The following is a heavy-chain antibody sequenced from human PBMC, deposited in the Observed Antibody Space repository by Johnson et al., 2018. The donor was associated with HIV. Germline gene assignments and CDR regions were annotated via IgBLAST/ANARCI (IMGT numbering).Heavy chain of an antibody. CDR2: ITWNSAGI. V-gene: IGHV3-NL1*01. D-gene: IGHD4-17*01. CDR3: AKETAVTPGPFNI. CDR1: GFTFSNYD. Sequence: QVQLVESGGGVVQPGGSLRLSCAASGFTFSNYDMHWVRQAPGKGLEWVSGITWNSAGIGYANSVKGRFTISRNKAKKTPYLQITSLRAEDTAVYYCAKETAVTPGPFNIWGQGTMVTVSS. J-gene: IGHJ3*02.